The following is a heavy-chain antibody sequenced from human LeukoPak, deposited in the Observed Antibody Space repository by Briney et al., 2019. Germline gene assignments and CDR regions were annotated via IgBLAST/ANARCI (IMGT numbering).Heavy chain of an antibody. Sequence: SETLSLTCAVYGGTFSGYYWSWIRQPPGKGLEWIGEINHSGGSTNYNPSLKSRVTISVDTSKNQFSLKVSSVTAADTAVYYCARLNPGYSSGWTGNFYYMDVWGKGTTVTVSS. D-gene: IGHD6-19*01. CDR2: INHSGGST. CDR1: GGTFSGYY. CDR3: ARLNPGYSSGWTGNFYYMDV. J-gene: IGHJ6*03. V-gene: IGHV4-34*01.